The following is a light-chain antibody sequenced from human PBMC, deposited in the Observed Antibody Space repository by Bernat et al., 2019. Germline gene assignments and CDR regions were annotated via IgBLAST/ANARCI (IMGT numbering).Light chain of an antibody. CDR2: KTS. CDR1: QSLLNSDGNTY. Sequence: DIVLIQTPLSSPVTLGQPASISCRSSQSLLNSDGNTYLSWLQQRPGQPPRLLIYKTSDRFSGVPDRFSGRGAGTDFTLKISRVEAEDVGVYYCMQVTQFPYTFGQETKLDIK. CDR3: MQVTQFPYT. V-gene: IGKV2-24*01. J-gene: IGKJ2*01.